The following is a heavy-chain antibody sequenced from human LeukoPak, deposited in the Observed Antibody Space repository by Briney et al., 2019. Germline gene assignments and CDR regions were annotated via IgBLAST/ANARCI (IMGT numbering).Heavy chain of an antibody. Sequence: SETLSLTCTVSGGSISSYYWSWIRQPPGKGLEWIGEINHSGSTNYNPSLKSRVTISVDTSKNQFSLKLSSVTAADTAVYYCARVRFGELLDYWGQGTLVTVSS. D-gene: IGHD3-10*01. V-gene: IGHV4-34*01. CDR1: GGSISSYY. J-gene: IGHJ4*02. CDR2: INHSGST. CDR3: ARVRFGELLDY.